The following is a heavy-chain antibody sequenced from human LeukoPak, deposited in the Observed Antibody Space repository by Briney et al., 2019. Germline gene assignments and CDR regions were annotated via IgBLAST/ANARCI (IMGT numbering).Heavy chain of an antibody. CDR3: ASTPPGYHDSSGYYHFDY. D-gene: IGHD3-22*01. J-gene: IGHJ4*02. Sequence: GASVKVSCKASGYTFTSYGISWVRQAPGQGLEWMGWISAYNGNTNYAQKLQGRVTMTTDTSTSTAYMELRSLRSDDTAVYYCASTPPGYHDSSGYYHFDYWGQGTLVTVSS. V-gene: IGHV1-18*01. CDR1: GYTFTSYG. CDR2: ISAYNGNT.